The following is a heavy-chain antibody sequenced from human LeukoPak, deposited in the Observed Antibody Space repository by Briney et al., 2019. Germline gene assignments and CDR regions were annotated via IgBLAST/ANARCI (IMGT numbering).Heavy chain of an antibody. CDR2: IWYDGSNK. J-gene: IGHJ6*02. D-gene: IGHD2-2*01. V-gene: IGHV3-33*06. CDR1: GFTFSSYG. Sequence: GGSLRLSCAASGFTFSSYGMHWVRQAPGKGLEWVAVIWYDGSNKYYADSVKGRFTISRDNSKNTLYLQMNSLRAEDTAVYYCAKDRRYCSSTSCYGNYYYGMDVWGQGTTVTVSS. CDR3: AKDRRYCSSTSCYGNYYYGMDV.